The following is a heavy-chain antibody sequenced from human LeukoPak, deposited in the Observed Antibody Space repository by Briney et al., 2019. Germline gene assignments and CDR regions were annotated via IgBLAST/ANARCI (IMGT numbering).Heavy chain of an antibody. Sequence: PGGSLRLSCAASGFTFSDYYMTWIRQAPGKGLEWVSSISSSGTTIYYADSVKGRFTISRDNAKNSLYLQMNSLRAEDTAVYYCAREGYCSSTSCYILREVSYYYYYMDVWGKGTTVTISS. D-gene: IGHD2-2*02. V-gene: IGHV3-11*04. CDR1: GFTFSDYY. CDR2: ISSSGTTI. CDR3: AREGYCSSTSCYILREVSYYYYYMDV. J-gene: IGHJ6*03.